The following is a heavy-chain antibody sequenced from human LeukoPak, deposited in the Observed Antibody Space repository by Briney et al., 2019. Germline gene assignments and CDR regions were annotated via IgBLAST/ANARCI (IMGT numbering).Heavy chain of an antibody. D-gene: IGHD2-21*02. CDR3: AKDRYGVVVTAPGLVQH. Sequence: PGGSLRLSCAASGFTFSSYSMNWVRQAPGKGLEWVSSISSSSSYIYYADSVKGRFTISRDNAKNSLYLQMNSLRAEDTAVYYCAKDRYGVVVTAPGLVQHWGQGTLVTVSS. J-gene: IGHJ1*01. CDR1: GFTFSSYS. CDR2: ISSSSSYI. V-gene: IGHV3-21*01.